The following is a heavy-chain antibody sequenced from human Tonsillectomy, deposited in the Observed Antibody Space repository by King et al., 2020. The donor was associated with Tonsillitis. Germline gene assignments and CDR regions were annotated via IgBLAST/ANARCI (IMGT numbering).Heavy chain of an antibody. Sequence: QLQESGPGLVRPSQTLSLICRVSGDSLTSGGYFWSWIRQHPDKGLEWIGAIYHSGPTYHTPSLRSRLFMSVDTSKNQFSPRLTSVTAADTAVYYCARNRDYGDYVDFWGQGTLVAVSS. CDR3: ARNRDYGDYVDF. CDR1: GDSLTSGGYF. J-gene: IGHJ4*02. D-gene: IGHD4-17*01. V-gene: IGHV4-31*03. CDR2: IYHSGPT.